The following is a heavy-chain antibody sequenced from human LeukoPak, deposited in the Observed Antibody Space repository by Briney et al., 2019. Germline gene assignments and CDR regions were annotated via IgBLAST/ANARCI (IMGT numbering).Heavy chain of an antibody. V-gene: IGHV4-34*01. Sequence: PSETLSLTCAVYGGSFSGHYWSWIRQPPGKGLEWIGEINHSGSTNYNPSLKSRVTISVDTSKNQFSLKLSSVTAADTAVYYCASLRNPGIAVEWGQGTLVTVSS. CDR2: INHSGST. D-gene: IGHD6-19*01. CDR1: GGSFSGHY. CDR3: ASLRNPGIAVE. J-gene: IGHJ4*02.